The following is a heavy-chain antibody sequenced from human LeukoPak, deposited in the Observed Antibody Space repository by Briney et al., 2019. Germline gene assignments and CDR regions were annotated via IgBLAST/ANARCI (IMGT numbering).Heavy chain of an antibody. Sequence: SETLSLTCAVYGGSFSGYYWSWIRQPPGKGLEWIGEINHSGSTNYNPSLKSRVTMSVDTSKNQFSLKLSSVTAADTAVYYCARGRYYYDSSGYRYFDYWGQGTLVTVSS. CDR1: GGSFSGYY. D-gene: IGHD3-22*01. V-gene: IGHV4-34*01. CDR2: INHSGST. J-gene: IGHJ4*02. CDR3: ARGRYYYDSSGYRYFDY.